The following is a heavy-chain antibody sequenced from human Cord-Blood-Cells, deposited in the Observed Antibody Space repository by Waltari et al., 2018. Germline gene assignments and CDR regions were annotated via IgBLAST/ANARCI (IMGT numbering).Heavy chain of an antibody. CDR1: GGSISSYY. CDR2: IYYSGST. CDR3: ARGDVGYSYGYFDY. D-gene: IGHD5-18*01. Sequence: QVQLQESGPGLVKPSETLSLTCTVSGGSISSYYWSWIRQPPGNGLEWIGYIYYSGSTNYNPSLKSRVTISVDTSKNQFSLKLSSVTAADTAVYYCARGDVGYSYGYFDYWGQGTLVTVSS. V-gene: IGHV4-59*01. J-gene: IGHJ4*02.